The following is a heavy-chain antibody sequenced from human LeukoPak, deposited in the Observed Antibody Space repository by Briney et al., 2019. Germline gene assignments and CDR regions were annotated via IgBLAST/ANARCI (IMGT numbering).Heavy chain of an antibody. CDR1: GGSISSYY. Sequence: SETLSLTCTVSGGSISSYYWSWIRQPPGKGLEWIGYIYYSGSTNYNPSLKSRVTISVDTSKNQFSLKLSSLTAADTAVYYCARDYYGSGKRFDPWGQGTLVTVS. J-gene: IGHJ5*02. V-gene: IGHV4-59*12. D-gene: IGHD3-10*01. CDR2: IYYSGST. CDR3: ARDYYGSGKRFDP.